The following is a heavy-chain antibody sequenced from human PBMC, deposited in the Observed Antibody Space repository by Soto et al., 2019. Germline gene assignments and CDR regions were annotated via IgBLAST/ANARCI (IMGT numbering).Heavy chain of an antibody. V-gene: IGHV3-23*01. D-gene: IGHD6-6*01. CDR1: GFSFSNYA. J-gene: IGHJ4*02. CDR3: AKEYSTSFDY. Sequence: EVQLLESGGGLIQPGGSLRLSCAASGFSFSNYAMNWVRQAPGKGLEWVSAISAGGSNTNYADSVKGRFTISSDNSKNTLYLQMNGLRADDTAVYYCAKEYSTSFDYWGQGTPVTVSS. CDR2: ISAGGSNT.